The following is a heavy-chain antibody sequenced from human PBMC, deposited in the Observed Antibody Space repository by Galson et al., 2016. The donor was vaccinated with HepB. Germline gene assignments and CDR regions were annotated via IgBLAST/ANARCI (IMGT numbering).Heavy chain of an antibody. Sequence: SLRLSCAASGFTLRTYSLTWVRQAPGKGLEWVSSTGTGTRYKYYADSVKGRFTISRDDPGNSLYLQMDSLRPEDTAVYFCAKSAEGLLRYSGLDVWGQRTTVTVPS. CDR2: TGTGTRYK. J-gene: IGHJ6*02. D-gene: IGHD2-21*02. CDR1: GFTLRTYS. V-gene: IGHV3-21*01. CDR3: AKSAEGLLRYSGLDV.